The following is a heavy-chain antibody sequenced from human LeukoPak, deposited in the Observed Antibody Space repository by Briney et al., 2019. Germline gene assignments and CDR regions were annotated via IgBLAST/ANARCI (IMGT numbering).Heavy chain of an antibody. CDR1: GGSIRMSSYY. CDR2: IYYSGST. J-gene: IGHJ6*03. D-gene: IGHD1-14*01. Sequence: SETLSLTCTVSGGSIRMSSYYWGWIRLPPGKGLEWIGSIYYSGSTYYNPSLKSRLTISVDTSKNQFSLKLTSVTAADTAVYYCARQAERLLPDYYYYMDVWGKGTTVTISS. V-gene: IGHV4-39*01. CDR3: ARQAERLLPDYYYYMDV.